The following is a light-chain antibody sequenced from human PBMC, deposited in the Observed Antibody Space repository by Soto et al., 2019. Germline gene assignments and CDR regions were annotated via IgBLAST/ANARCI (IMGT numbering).Light chain of an antibody. V-gene: IGKV3-20*01. J-gene: IGKJ1*01. Sequence: IVMSKSPAALSVYTGERATLSCRASQSVSSNLAWYQQKPGQAPRLLIYGASSRATGIPDRFSGSGSGTDFTLTISRLEPEDFAVYYCQQYGSSPTSGQGTNVDIK. CDR1: QSVSSN. CDR2: GAS. CDR3: QQYGSSPT.